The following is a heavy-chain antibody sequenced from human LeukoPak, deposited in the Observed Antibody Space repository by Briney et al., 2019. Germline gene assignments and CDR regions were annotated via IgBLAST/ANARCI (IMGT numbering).Heavy chain of an antibody. CDR2: ISYDGSNE. CDR1: GFSVGTNY. V-gene: IGHV3-30-3*01. CDR3: ARVLNYYDSSGYYFSY. J-gene: IGHJ4*02. Sequence: GGSLRLSCAASGFSVGTNYMAWVRQAPGKGLEWVAVISYDGSNEYYADSVKGRFTISRDNSKNTLYLQMNSLRVEDTAVYYCARVLNYYDSSGYYFSYWGQGTLVTVSS. D-gene: IGHD3-22*01.